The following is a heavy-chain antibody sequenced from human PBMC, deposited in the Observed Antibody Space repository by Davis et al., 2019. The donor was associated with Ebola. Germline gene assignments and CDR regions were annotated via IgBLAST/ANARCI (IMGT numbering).Heavy chain of an antibody. CDR1: GFTFSSYT. CDR2: ISGSGGST. J-gene: IGHJ4*02. CDR3: AGRVSSSSWASFDY. V-gene: IGHV3-23*01. Sequence: GESLKISCAASGFTFSSYTMSWVRQAPGKGLEWVSAISGSGGSTYYADSVKGRFTISRDNSKNTVYLQMNSLRADDTALYYCAGRVSSSSWASFDYWGQGTLVTVSS. D-gene: IGHD2-2*01.